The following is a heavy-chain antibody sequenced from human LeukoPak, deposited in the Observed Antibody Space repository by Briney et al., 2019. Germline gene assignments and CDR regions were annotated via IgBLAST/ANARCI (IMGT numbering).Heavy chain of an antibody. CDR3: ASGLGYCSSTSCSYYYYGMDV. V-gene: IGHV1-18*01. Sequence: ASVKVSCKASGYTFTSYGISWVRQAPGQGLEWMGWISAYNGNTNYAQKLQGRVTMTTDTSTSTAYMELRSLRSDDTAVYYCASGLGYCSSTSCSYYYYGMDVWGQGTTVTVSS. CDR1: GYTFTSYG. D-gene: IGHD2-2*03. CDR2: ISAYNGNT. J-gene: IGHJ6*02.